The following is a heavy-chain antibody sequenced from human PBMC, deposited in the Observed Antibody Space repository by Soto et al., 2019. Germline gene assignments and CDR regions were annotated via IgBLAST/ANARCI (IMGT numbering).Heavy chain of an antibody. V-gene: IGHV3-23*01. D-gene: IGHD3-3*01. Sequence: GGSLRLSCAASGFTFSTYAMSWVRQAPGKGLEWVSTIRGSGGSTYYADSVKGRSTISRDNSKNTLYLQMSSLRAEDTAVYYCARVSYYDFWSAIAPGAFDIWGQGTMVTVSS. CDR2: IRGSGGST. CDR1: GFTFSTYA. J-gene: IGHJ3*02. CDR3: ARVSYYDFWSAIAPGAFDI.